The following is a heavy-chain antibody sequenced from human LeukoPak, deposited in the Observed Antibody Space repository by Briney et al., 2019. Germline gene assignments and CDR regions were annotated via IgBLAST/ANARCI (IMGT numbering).Heavy chain of an antibody. CDR2: IKQDGSEK. CDR1: GFTFSSYW. J-gene: IGHJ6*03. Sequence: PGGSLRLSCAPSGFTFSSYWMSWVRQAPGKGLEWVANIKQDGSEKYYVDSVKGRFTISRDNAKNSLYLQMNSLRAEDTAVYYCARAVGYDFWSADPSYYYYYMDFWGQGTTVTVSS. V-gene: IGHV3-7*01. CDR3: ARAVGYDFWSADPSYYYYYMDF. D-gene: IGHD3-3*01.